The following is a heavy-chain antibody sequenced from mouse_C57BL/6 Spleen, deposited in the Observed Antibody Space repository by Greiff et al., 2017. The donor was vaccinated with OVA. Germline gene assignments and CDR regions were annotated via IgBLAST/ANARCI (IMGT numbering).Heavy chain of an antibody. CDR3: ARGGNWDDYAMDY. CDR1: GISITTGNYR. Sequence: EVKLQESGPGLVKPSQTVFLTCTVTGISITTGNYRWSWIRQFPGNKLEWIGYIYYSGTITYNPSLTSRTTITRDTPKNQFFLEMNSLTAEDTATYYCARGGNWDDYAMDYWGQGTSVTVSS. V-gene: IGHV3-5*01. CDR2: IYYSGTI. J-gene: IGHJ4*01. D-gene: IGHD4-1*01.